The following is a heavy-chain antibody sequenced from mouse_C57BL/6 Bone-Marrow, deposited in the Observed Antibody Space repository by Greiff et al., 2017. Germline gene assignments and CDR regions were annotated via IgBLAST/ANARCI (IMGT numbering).Heavy chain of an antibody. V-gene: IGHV2-6-1*01. CDR1: GFSLTSYG. D-gene: IGHD3-1*01. J-gene: IGHJ4*01. Sequence: VKLMESGPGLVAPSQSLSITCTVSGFSLTSYGVHWVRQPPGKGLEWLVVIWSDGSTTYNSALKSSLSISKDNSKSQVFLKMNSLQTDDTAMYYCARQRGYAYYYAMDYWGQGTSVTVSS. CDR2: IWSDGST. CDR3: ARQRGYAYYYAMDY.